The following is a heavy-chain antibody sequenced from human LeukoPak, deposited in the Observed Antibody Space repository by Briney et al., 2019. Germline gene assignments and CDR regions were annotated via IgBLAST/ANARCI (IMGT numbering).Heavy chain of an antibody. V-gene: IGHV4-34*01. CDR2: INHSGST. Sequence: PSETLSLTCAVYGGSFSGYYWSWIRQPPGKGLEWIGEINHSGSTNYNPSLKSRVTMSVDTSKNQFSLKLSSVTAADTAVYYCARGHKPGIPASNWFDPWGQGTLVTVSS. CDR3: ARGHKPGIPASNWFDP. J-gene: IGHJ5*02. CDR1: GGSFSGYY. D-gene: IGHD6-25*01.